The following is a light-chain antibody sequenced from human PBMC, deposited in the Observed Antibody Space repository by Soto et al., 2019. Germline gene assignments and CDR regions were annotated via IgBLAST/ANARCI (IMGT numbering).Light chain of an antibody. J-gene: IGLJ2*01. CDR3: SSYAGSNTVV. V-gene: IGLV2-11*01. CDR2: DVS. Sequence: QSALTQPRSVSGSPGQSVTISCTGTSNDVGGYNFVSWYQQHPGKVPKLFIYDVSRRPSGVPDRFSGSKSGNTTSLTISGSRAEGVGDYYCSSYAGSNTVVVAGGTKPTV. CDR1: SNDVGGYNF.